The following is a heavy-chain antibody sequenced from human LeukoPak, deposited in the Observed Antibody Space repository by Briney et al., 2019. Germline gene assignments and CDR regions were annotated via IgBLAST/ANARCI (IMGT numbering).Heavy chain of an antibody. J-gene: IGHJ4*02. V-gene: IGHV3-7*01. Sequence: GGSLRLSCAVSGISFSSYWMSWVRQVPGKGLEWVANINEYGSERQYLDSVKGRFTVSRDNSKNSLYLQMDSLRDEDTAVYYCARHTDWAFECRGQGTLVTVSS. CDR1: GISFSSYW. CDR2: INEYGSER. D-gene: IGHD3-9*01. CDR3: ARHTDWAFEC.